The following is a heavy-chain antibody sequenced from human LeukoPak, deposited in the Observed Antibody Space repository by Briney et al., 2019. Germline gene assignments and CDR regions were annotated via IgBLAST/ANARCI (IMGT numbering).Heavy chain of an antibody. D-gene: IGHD6-6*01. CDR1: GFTFSSYS. V-gene: IGHV3-21*01. CDR2: ISSSSSYI. Sequence: GGSLRLSCAASGFTFSSYSMNWVRQAPGKGLEWVSSISSSSSYIYYADSVKGRFTISRDNAKNSLYLQMNSLRAEDTAVYYCARRIAARLYYYYMDVWAKGPRSPSP. CDR3: ARRIAARLYYYYMDV. J-gene: IGHJ6*03.